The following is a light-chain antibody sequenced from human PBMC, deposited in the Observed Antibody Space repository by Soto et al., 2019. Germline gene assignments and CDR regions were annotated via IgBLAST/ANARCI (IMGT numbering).Light chain of an antibody. J-gene: IGLJ3*02. CDR3: GSHAGNSNLV. V-gene: IGLV2-8*01. CDR2: EVT. CDR1: STDVGAYNY. Sequence: QSVLTQPPSASGSPGQSVTISCTGTSTDVGAYNYVSWYQQHPGKAPKLVIYEVTKRPSGVPDRFSGSKSGNTASLTVSGLQAEDEADYYCGSHAGNSNLVFGGGTKLTV.